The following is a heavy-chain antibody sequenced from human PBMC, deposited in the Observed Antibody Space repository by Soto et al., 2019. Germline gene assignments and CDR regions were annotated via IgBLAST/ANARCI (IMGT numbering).Heavy chain of an antibody. Sequence: EVHLVESGGGLVKPGGSLRLSCAASGFTFTNAWMSWVRQAPGKGLEWVGRIERETDGGTTDYAAPVKGRFTISRDDSRNTLYLQMNNLKTDDTALYYCTTAATTVTTIDYWGQGTLVTVSS. CDR1: GFTFTNAW. D-gene: IGHD4-17*01. CDR3: TTAATTVTTIDY. V-gene: IGHV3-15*04. J-gene: IGHJ4*02. CDR2: IERETDGGTT.